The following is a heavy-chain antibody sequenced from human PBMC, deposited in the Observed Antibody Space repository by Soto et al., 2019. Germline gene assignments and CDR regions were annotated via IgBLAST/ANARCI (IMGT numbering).Heavy chain of an antibody. CDR3: ARESSSWYGDYYYYGMDV. CDR1: GGSISSGGYY. D-gene: IGHD6-13*01. V-gene: IGHV4-31*03. Sequence: SETLSLTCTVSGGSISSGGYYWSWIRQHPGKGLEWIGYIYYSGSTYYNPSLKSRVTISVDTSKNQFSLKLSSVTAADTAVYYCARESSSWYGDYYYYGMDVWGQGTTVTVSS. J-gene: IGHJ6*02. CDR2: IYYSGST.